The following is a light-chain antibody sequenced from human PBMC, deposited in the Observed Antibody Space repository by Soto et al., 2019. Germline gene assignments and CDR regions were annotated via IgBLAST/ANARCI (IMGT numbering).Light chain of an antibody. CDR3: CSYVDTDTWV. J-gene: IGLJ3*02. CDR2: GVS. V-gene: IGLV2-11*01. CDR1: NSDVGGYNY. Sequence: QSALTQPRSVSGSPGQSVTISCTGTNSDVGGYNYVSWYQQYPGKAPKLMISGVSELPSVVPDRFSGSKSGNTASLTISGLQAEDEADYYCCSYVDTDTWVFGGGTKVTVL.